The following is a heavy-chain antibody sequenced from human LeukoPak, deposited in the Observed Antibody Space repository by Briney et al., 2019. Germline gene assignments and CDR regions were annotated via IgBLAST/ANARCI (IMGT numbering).Heavy chain of an antibody. CDR3: AKAGEYYYDSSGYLSGDAFDI. V-gene: IGHV3-23*01. J-gene: IGHJ3*02. CDR1: AFTFSSYA. D-gene: IGHD3-22*01. Sequence: PGGSLRLSCAASAFTFSSYAMSWVRHAPGKGLEWVSAISGSGGSTSYADSVKGPFTISRDNSKNTLYLQMNSLRAEDTAVYYCAKAGEYYYDSSGYLSGDAFDIWGQGTMVTVSS. CDR2: ISGSGGST.